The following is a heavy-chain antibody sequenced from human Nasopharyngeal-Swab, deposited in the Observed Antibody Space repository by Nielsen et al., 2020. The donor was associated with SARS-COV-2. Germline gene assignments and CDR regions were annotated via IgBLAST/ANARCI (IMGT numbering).Heavy chain of an antibody. CDR2: IDWDDDK. Sequence: SGPTLVKPTQTLTLTCTFSGFPLSTSGMCVSWIRQPPGKALEWLARIDWDDDKYYSTSLKTRLTISKDTSKNQVVLTMTNMDPVDTATYYCARTSYYGGNSGFDYWGQGTLVTVSS. CDR3: ARTSYYGGNSGFDY. J-gene: IGHJ4*02. CDR1: GFPLSTSGMC. D-gene: IGHD4-23*01. V-gene: IGHV2-70*11.